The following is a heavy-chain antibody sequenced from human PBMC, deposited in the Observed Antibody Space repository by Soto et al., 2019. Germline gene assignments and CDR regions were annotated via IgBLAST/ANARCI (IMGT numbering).Heavy chain of an antibody. V-gene: IGHV1-18*01. J-gene: IGHJ4*02. CDR3: ARVYRITMVRGELSEY. CDR1: GYTFTSYG. CDR2: ISAYNGNT. Sequence: QVQLVQSGAEVKKPGASVKVSCKASGYTFTSYGISWVRQAPGQGLEWMGWISAYNGNTNYAQKLQGRVTMTTDTSTSTAYVELRSVRADDTAVYYCARVYRITMVRGELSEYWGQGTLVTGSS. D-gene: IGHD3-10*01.